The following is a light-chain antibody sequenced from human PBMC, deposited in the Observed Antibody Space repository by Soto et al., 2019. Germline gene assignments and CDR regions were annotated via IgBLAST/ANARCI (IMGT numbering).Light chain of an antibody. CDR1: QNVSSY. CDR3: QQRSNWPVT. V-gene: IGKV3-11*01. CDR2: DAS. Sequence: EIVLTQSPATLSLSPGEGATLSCRASQNVSSYLAWYQQKPGQAPRLLIYDASNRATGIPARFSGSGSGTDFTLTISSLEPEDFAVYYCQQRSNWPVTFGLGTKVEV. J-gene: IGKJ1*01.